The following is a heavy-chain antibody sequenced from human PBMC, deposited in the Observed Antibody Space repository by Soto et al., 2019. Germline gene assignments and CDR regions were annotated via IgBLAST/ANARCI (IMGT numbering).Heavy chain of an antibody. Sequence: SETLSLTCAVSGGSISSGGYSWSWIRQPPGKGLEWIGYIYHSGSTYYNPSLKSRVTISVDRSKNQFSLKLSSVTAADTAVYYCARDNPYTGFDYWGQGTLVTVSS. CDR2: IYHSGST. J-gene: IGHJ4*02. V-gene: IGHV4-30-2*01. D-gene: IGHD1-20*01. CDR3: ARDNPYTGFDY. CDR1: GGSISSGGYS.